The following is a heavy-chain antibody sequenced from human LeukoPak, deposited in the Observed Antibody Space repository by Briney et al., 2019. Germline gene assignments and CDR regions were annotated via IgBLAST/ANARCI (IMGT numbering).Heavy chain of an antibody. CDR1: GGSISSGGYY. V-gene: IGHV4-30-2*01. Sequence: SQTLSLTCTVSGGSISSGGYYWSWIRQPPGKGLEWIGYIYHSGSTYYNPSLKSRVTISVDRSKNQFSLKLSSVTAADTAVYYCARVLHQYYFDYWGQGTLVTVSS. CDR3: ARVLHQYYFDY. CDR2: IYHSGST. D-gene: IGHD2/OR15-2a*01. J-gene: IGHJ4*02.